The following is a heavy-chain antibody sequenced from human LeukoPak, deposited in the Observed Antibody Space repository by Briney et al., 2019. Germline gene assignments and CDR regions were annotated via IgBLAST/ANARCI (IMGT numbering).Heavy chain of an antibody. CDR2: IFYSGST. Sequence: SETLSLTCTVSGGSISSYYWSWIRQPAGKGLEWIGNIFYSGSTYYSPSLKSRVTISLDTSRNQFSLKLTSVIAADTAVYYCAKSNGYGLVDIWGQGTMVTVSS. D-gene: IGHD3-10*01. V-gene: IGHV4-59*12. CDR3: AKSNGYGLVDI. CDR1: GGSISSYY. J-gene: IGHJ3*02.